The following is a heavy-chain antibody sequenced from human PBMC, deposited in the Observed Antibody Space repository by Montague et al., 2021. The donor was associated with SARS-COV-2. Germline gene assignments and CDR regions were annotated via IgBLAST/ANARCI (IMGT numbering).Heavy chain of an antibody. Sequence: SLRLSCAASGFTFSNHDMNWVRQAPGKGPEWISYISTSAYTTSYAGSVKGRFTISRDNGKNSLCLQMNSLRVEDTAVYYCTRDYRSIVGDGLDIWGQGTKVTVSS. V-gene: IGHV3-48*03. J-gene: IGHJ3*02. CDR3: TRDYRSIVGDGLDI. D-gene: IGHD3-16*02. CDR2: ISTSAYTT. CDR1: GFTFSNHD.